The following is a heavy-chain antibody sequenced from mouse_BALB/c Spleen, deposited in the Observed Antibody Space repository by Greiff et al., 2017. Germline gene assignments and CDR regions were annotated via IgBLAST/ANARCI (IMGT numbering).Heavy chain of an antibody. CDR1: GFAFSSYD. CDR2: ISSGGGST. Sequence: EVKVVESGGGLVKPGGSLKLSCAASGFAFSSYDMSWVRQTPEKRLEWVAYISSGGGSTYYPDTVKGRFTISRDNAKNTLYLQMSSLKSEDTAMYYCARQTTATYYFDYWGQGTTLTVSS. CDR3: ARQTTATYYFDY. D-gene: IGHD1-2*01. V-gene: IGHV5-12-1*01. J-gene: IGHJ2*01.